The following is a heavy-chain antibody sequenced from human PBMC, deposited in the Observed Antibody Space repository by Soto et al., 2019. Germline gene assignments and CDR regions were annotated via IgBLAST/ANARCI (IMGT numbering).Heavy chain of an antibody. J-gene: IGHJ1*01. D-gene: IGHD4-17*01. Sequence: SETLSLTCAVYGGSFSGYYWSWIRQPPGKGLEWIGEINHSGSTNYNPSLKSRVTISVDTSKNQFSLKLSSVTAADTAVYYCARGRGSYGDYSKYFQHWGQGTLVTVSS. CDR3: ARGRGSYGDYSKYFQH. CDR1: GGSFSGYY. CDR2: INHSGST. V-gene: IGHV4-34*01.